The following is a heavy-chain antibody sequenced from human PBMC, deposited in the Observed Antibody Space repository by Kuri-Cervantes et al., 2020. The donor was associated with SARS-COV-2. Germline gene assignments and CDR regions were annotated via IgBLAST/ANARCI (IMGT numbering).Heavy chain of an antibody. CDR3: AKELLDFWSGSFGH. J-gene: IGHJ4*02. CDR2: IRYDGSNK. CDR1: GFTFSSYG. Sequence: GESLKISCAASGFTFSSYGVHWVRQAPGKGLEWVAFIRYDGSNKYYADSVKGRFTISRDNSKNTLYLQMNSLRAEDTAVYYCAKELLDFWSGSFGHWGQGTLVTVSS. D-gene: IGHD3-3*01. V-gene: IGHV3-30*02.